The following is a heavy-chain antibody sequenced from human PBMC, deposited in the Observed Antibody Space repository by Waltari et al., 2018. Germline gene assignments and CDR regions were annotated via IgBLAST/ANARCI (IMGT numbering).Heavy chain of an antibody. CDR1: GFNFNNFG. V-gene: IGHV3-30*18. Sequence: QVQLVESGGGVVRPGRSLRLSCAASGFNFNNFGMHWGRRGPGKGLECVAFISYDGRYRYHANSVKGRFTISRDNSKNSIFLEMTSLTTEDTALYYCAKDAAVAVPAAIDSWGQGTLVAVSS. CDR2: ISYDGRYR. D-gene: IGHD2-2*02. J-gene: IGHJ5*02. CDR3: AKDAAVAVPAAIDS.